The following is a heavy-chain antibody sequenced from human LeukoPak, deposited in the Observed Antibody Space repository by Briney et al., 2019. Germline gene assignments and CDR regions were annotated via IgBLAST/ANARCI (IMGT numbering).Heavy chain of an antibody. CDR2: ISAYNGNT. J-gene: IGHJ3*02. Sequence: GASVKVSCKASGYTFTSYGISWVRQAPGQGLEWMGWISAYNGNTNSAQKFQGRVTMTTDTSTSTAYMELRSLRSDDTAVYYCATTRVTTVTTGFDAFDIWGQGTMVTVSS. CDR1: GYTFTSYG. D-gene: IGHD4-17*01. CDR3: ATTRVTTVTTGFDAFDI. V-gene: IGHV1-18*01.